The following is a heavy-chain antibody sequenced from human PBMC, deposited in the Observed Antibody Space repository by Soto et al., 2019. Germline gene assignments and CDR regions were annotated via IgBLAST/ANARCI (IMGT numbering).Heavy chain of an antibody. Sequence: SETLSLTCTVSGGSISSSSYYWGWIRQPPGEGLEWIGSIYYSGSTYYNPSLKSRVTISVDTSKNQFSLKLSSVTAADTAVYYCARHWGPPPTYQLLSYYYYYGMDVWGQGTTVTVSS. V-gene: IGHV4-39*01. CDR2: IYYSGST. J-gene: IGHJ6*02. CDR3: ARHWGPPPTYQLLSYYYYYGMDV. CDR1: GGSISSSSYY. D-gene: IGHD2-2*01.